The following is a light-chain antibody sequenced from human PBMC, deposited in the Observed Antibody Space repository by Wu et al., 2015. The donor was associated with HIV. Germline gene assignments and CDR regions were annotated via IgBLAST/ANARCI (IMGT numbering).Light chain of an antibody. V-gene: IGKV1-8*01. Sequence: AIRMTQSPSSLSASTGDRVTITCRASQGISSYLAWYQQKPGKAPKLLIYAASTLQSGVPSRFSGSGSGTDFTLTIGCLQSEDFATYYCQQYYSYPLTFGGGTKVEIK. CDR2: AAS. CDR3: QQYYSYPLT. CDR1: QGISSY. J-gene: IGKJ4*01.